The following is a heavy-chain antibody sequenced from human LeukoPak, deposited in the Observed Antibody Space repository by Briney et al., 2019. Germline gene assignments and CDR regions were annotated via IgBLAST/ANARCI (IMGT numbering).Heavy chain of an antibody. Sequence: GGSLRLSCAASAFTFSSYAMSWVRQAPGKGLEWVSGLSGSGASKYYADSGTGRFTISRDNSTTTLYLHMNSLRAEDSGVYYCAKGTYSSPPPGYFDYWGQGTLVTVSS. CDR3: AKGTYSSPPPGYFDY. CDR1: AFTFSSYA. D-gene: IGHD6-13*01. V-gene: IGHV3-23*01. CDR2: LSGSGASK. J-gene: IGHJ4*02.